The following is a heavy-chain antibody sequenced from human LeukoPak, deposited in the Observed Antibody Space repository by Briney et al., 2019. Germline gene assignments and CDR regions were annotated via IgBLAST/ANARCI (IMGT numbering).Heavy chain of an antibody. V-gene: IGHV3-33*01. CDR1: GFTFSSYG. J-gene: IGHJ4*02. CDR3: ARDADYYGSGSYPDY. Sequence: PGGSLRLSCAASGFTFSSYGMHWVRQAPGKGLEWVAVIWYDGSNKYYADSVKGRFTTSRDNSKNTLYLQMNSLRAEDTAVYYCARDADYYGSGSYPDYWGQGTLVTVSS. CDR2: IWYDGSNK. D-gene: IGHD3-10*01.